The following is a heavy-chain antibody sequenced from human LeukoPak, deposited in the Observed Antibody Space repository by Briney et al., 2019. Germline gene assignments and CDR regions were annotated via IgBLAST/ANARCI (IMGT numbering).Heavy chain of an antibody. D-gene: IGHD3-10*01. Sequence: GESLKISCQGSGYTFTNYWIGWVRQMPGKGLEWMGFIFPRDSDTTYSPSLQGQVTISADKSINTAYLQWRSLKASDTAMYYCARPDGSGTYAFHVWGQGTMVTVS. CDR1: GYTFTNYW. V-gene: IGHV5-51*01. CDR3: ARPDGSGTYAFHV. J-gene: IGHJ3*01. CDR2: IFPRDSDT.